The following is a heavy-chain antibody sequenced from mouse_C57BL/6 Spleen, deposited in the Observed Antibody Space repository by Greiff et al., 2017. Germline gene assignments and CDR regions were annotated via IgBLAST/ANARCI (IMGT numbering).Heavy chain of an antibody. Sequence: QVQLQQSGPELVKPGASVKISCKASGYSFTSYYIHWVKQRPGQGLEWIGWIYPGSGNTKYSEKFKGKATLTADTSSSTAYMQLSSLTSEDSAVYYCARGLLRDYFDYWGQGTTLTVSS. V-gene: IGHV1-66*01. D-gene: IGHD1-1*01. CDR2: IYPGSGNT. J-gene: IGHJ2*01. CDR1: GYSFTSYY. CDR3: ARGLLRDYFDY.